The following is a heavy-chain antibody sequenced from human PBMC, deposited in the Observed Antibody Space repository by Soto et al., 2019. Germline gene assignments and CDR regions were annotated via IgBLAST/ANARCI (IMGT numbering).Heavy chain of an antibody. D-gene: IGHD6-13*01. Sequence: GGSVRLSCAASRFTFSSYARHWVRQSPGKGVEWVAVISYCGSNKYYADYVKGRFTISRDSSKNTLYLQMNSLRAEDTAVYYCAREIAASGTALGYGMDVWGQGTTVTVSS. CDR2: ISYCGSNK. J-gene: IGHJ6*02. V-gene: IGHV3-30-3*01. CDR3: AREIAASGTALGYGMDV. CDR1: RFTFSSYA.